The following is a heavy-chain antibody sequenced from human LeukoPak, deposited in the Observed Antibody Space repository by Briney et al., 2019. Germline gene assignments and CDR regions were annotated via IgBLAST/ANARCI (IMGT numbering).Heavy chain of an antibody. Sequence: GGSLRVSFAASGFTFNKYAMTWVRQAPGKGLVWVAVISASGDNTDYADSVKGRFTISRDNSKNTLSLQMNSLRVEDTAVYYCAKVVGTGTTPPYYWGQGTLVTVSS. CDR3: AKVVGTGTTPPYY. CDR1: GFTFNKYA. J-gene: IGHJ4*02. CDR2: ISASGDNT. D-gene: IGHD1-1*01. V-gene: IGHV3-23*01.